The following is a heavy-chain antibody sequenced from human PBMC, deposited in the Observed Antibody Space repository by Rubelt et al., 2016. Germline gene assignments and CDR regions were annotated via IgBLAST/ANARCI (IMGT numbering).Heavy chain of an antibody. J-gene: IGHJ3*02. V-gene: IGHV3-23*01. CDR3: ALRHGGLDIVVEPASIPKARSLETPDHTFDI. D-gene: IGHD2-2*02. CDR1: GFTFDDYA. Sequence: SLRLSCAASGFTFDDYAMHWVRQAPGKGLEWVSTISGTGGNTYYADSVKGRFTISRDNSKKTVYLQMKSLRAEDTAGYYCALRHGGLDIVVEPASIPKARSLETPDHTFDIWGQGTMVTVSS. CDR2: ISGTGGNT.